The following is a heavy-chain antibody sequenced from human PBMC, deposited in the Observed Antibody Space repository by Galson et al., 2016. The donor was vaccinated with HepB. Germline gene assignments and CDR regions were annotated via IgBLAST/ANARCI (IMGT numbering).Heavy chain of an antibody. D-gene: IGHD3-3*01. CDR3: ARGEFWSGYYYYGMEA. CDR2: IYPGDADP. Sequence: QSGAEVIKPGESLRIACKASGYKFSSYWIGWVRQTPGKGLEWMAIIYPGDADPRYSPASQGQVTISAETSISTAYLQWSSLRASDTAIYYSARGEFWSGYYYYGMEAWGQGTTVTVS. V-gene: IGHV5-51*03. J-gene: IGHJ6*02. CDR1: GYKFSSYW.